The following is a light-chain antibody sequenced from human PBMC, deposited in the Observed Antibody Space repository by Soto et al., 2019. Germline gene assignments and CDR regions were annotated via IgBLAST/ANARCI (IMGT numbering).Light chain of an antibody. V-gene: IGKV3-15*01. CDR2: DAS. CDR3: QQYNNWPSWT. Sequence: ILMTQSPATLSLSPGEMSTLSCRASQSIGSTLAWYQQKPGQTPRLLIYDASTRAAGIPARFSGSGSGTEFTLTISSLQSEDSAIYYCQQYNNWPSWTFGQGTKVDI. CDR1: QSIGST. J-gene: IGKJ1*01.